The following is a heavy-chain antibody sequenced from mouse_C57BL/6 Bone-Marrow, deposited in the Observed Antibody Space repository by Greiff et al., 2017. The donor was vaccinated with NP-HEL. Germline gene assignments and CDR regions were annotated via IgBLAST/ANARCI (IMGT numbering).Heavy chain of an antibody. CDR3: TTSTTVVDFDY. V-gene: IGHV14-4*01. Sequence: VQLQQSGAELVRPGASVKLSCTASGFNFKDDYMHWVKQRPEQGLEWIGWIDPENGDTEYASKFQGKATITADTSSNTAYLQLSSLTSEDTAVYYCTTSTTVVDFDYWGRGTTLTVSA. D-gene: IGHD1-1*01. CDR1: GFNFKDDY. J-gene: IGHJ2*01. CDR2: IDPENGDT.